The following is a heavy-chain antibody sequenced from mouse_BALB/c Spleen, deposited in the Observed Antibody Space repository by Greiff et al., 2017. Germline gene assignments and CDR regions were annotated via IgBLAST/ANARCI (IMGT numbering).Heavy chain of an antibody. Sequence: EVKLVESGPSLVKPSQTLSLTCSVTGDSITSCYWNWIRKFPGNKLEYMGYISYSGSTYYNPSLKSRISITRDTSKNQYYLQLNSVTTEDTATYYCARGNGYYYYAMDYWGQGTSVTVSS. V-gene: IGHV3-8*02. J-gene: IGHJ4*01. CDR2: ISYSGST. D-gene: IGHD2-3*01. CDR3: ARGNGYYYYAMDY. CDR1: GDSITSCY.